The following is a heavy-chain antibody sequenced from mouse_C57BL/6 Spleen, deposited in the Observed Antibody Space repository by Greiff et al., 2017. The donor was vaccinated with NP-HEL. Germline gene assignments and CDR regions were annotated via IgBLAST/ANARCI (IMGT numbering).Heavy chain of an antibody. J-gene: IGHJ2*01. CDR2: ISDGGSYT. CDR1: GFTFTSYA. V-gene: IGHV5-4*03. Sequence: EVMLVESGGGLVKPGGSLKLSCAASGFTFTSYAMSWVRQTPEKRLEWVATISDGGSYTYYPDNVKGRFTISRDNAKNNLYLQMSHLKSEDTAMYYCARGYDYPFDYWGQGTTLTVSS. D-gene: IGHD2-4*01. CDR3: ARGYDYPFDY.